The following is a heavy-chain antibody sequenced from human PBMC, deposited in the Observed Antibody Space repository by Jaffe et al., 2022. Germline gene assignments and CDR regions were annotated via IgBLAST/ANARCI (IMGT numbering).Heavy chain of an antibody. J-gene: IGHJ4*02. CDR2: IYYSGST. D-gene: IGHD5-12*01. CDR1: GGSISSSSYY. V-gene: IGHV4-39*01. Sequence: QLQLQESGPGLVKPSETLSLTCTVSGGSISSSSYYWGWIRQPPGKGLEWIGSIYYSGSTYYNPSLKSRVTISVDTSKNQFSLKLSSVTAADTAVYYCARPSGYDPNDPFDYWGQGTLVTVSS. CDR3: ARPSGYDPNDPFDY.